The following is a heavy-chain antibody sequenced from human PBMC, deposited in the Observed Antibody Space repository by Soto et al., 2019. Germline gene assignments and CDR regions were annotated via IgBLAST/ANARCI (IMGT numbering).Heavy chain of an antibody. CDR1: GFSLITSGVG. V-gene: IGHV2-5*02. Sequence: QITLKEPGPTLVKPTQTLTLTCTFSGFSLITSGVGGGWIRQPPGKALELLALSYWDDGKRYSPSLKSRLTLTKDTSKNQVVLTMTTMDPVDTATYSCEHRCSSTSCYDCWGQGTLVTVSS. J-gene: IGHJ4*02. D-gene: IGHD2-2*01. CDR2: SYWDDGK. CDR3: EHRCSSTSCYDC.